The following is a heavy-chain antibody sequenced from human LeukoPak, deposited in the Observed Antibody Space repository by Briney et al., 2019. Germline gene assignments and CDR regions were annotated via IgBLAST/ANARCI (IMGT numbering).Heavy chain of an antibody. V-gene: IGHV3-30*03. D-gene: IGHD2-2*01. CDR2: ISYDGSNK. CDR1: GFSFSSYG. CDR3: ARDIVVVPAAPGY. Sequence: GGSLRLSCAASGFSFSSYGMHWVRQASGKGLEWVAVISYDGSNKYYADSVKGRFTISRDNSKNTLYLQMNSLRAEDTAVYYCARDIVVVPAAPGYWGQGALVTVSS. J-gene: IGHJ4*02.